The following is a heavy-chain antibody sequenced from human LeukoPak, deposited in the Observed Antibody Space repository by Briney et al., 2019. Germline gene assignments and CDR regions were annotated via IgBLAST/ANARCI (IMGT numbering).Heavy chain of an antibody. CDR2: ISDAGGTT. J-gene: IGHJ4*02. CDR1: GFTFSSYA. V-gene: IGHV3-23*01. CDR3: AKGGNWNPNEY. D-gene: IGHD1-1*01. Sequence: GESLRLSCAASGFTFSSYAMSWDRQAPGKGLEWASAISDAGGTTDYADSVKGRFTISRDNSKNTLFLQMNSLRDADTAVYYCAKGGNWNPNEYWGQGTLVTVSS.